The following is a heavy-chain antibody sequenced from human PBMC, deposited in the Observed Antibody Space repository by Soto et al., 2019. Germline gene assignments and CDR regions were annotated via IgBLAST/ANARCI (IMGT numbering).Heavy chain of an antibody. CDR3: AKSRSGYTKNYFDC. Sequence: GGSLRLSCAASGFSFSGYAMNWVRQAPGKGLEWVSYISGSGATTYYADSVKGRFTISRDNSDNTLYLQMNSLRADDTAVYYCAKSRSGYTKNYFDCWGQGTPVTVSS. V-gene: IGHV3-23*01. J-gene: IGHJ4*02. D-gene: IGHD3-3*01. CDR1: GFSFSGYA. CDR2: ISGSGATT.